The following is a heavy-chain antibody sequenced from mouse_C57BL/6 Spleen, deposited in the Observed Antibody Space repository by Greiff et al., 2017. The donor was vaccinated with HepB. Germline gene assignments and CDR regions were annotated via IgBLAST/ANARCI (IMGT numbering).Heavy chain of an antibody. J-gene: IGHJ3*01. CDR3: ASHLDYGSAWFAY. Sequence: VQLQQPGAELVMPGASVKLSCKASGYTFTSYWMHWVKQRPGQGLEWIGEIDPSDSYTNYNQKFKGKSTLTVDKSSSTAYMQLSSLTSEDSAVYYCASHLDYGSAWFAYWGQGTLVTVSA. D-gene: IGHD2-2*01. V-gene: IGHV1-69*01. CDR2: IDPSDSYT. CDR1: GYTFTSYW.